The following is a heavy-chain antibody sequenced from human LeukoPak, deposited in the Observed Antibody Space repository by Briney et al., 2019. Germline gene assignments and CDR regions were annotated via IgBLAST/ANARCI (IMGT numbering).Heavy chain of an antibody. Sequence: GGSLRLSCTASGVSFSNYGTQWVRQAPGKGLEWVALISYDGSNENYADSVKGRFTISRDNSKNTLYLQMNSLRDEDTAVYYCARAAPGHYGDYSDYWGQGTLVTVSS. CDR1: GVSFSNYG. D-gene: IGHD4-17*01. CDR3: ARAAPGHYGDYSDY. J-gene: IGHJ4*02. V-gene: IGHV3-30*03. CDR2: ISYDGSNE.